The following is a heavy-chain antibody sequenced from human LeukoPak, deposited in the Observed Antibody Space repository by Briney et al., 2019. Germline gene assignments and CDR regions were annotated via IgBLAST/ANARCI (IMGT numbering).Heavy chain of an antibody. CDR1: GYTLSDFS. V-gene: IGHV1-24*01. CDR3: ARDTRLLGAFDI. J-gene: IGHJ3*02. D-gene: IGHD5-18*01. Sequence: ASVKVSCKVSGYTLSDFSMHWVRQAPGKGLEWLGGFDREDDEPIYAQKFQGRVRMTGDTSTDTAYMELSALRSEDTAVYYCARDTRLLGAFDIWGQGTMVTVSS. CDR2: FDREDDEP.